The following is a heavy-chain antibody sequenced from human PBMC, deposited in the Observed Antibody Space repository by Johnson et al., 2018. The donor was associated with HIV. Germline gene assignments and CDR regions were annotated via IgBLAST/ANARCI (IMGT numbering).Heavy chain of an antibody. CDR2: ISWNSGRI. CDR3: AREGGIRGPSPVDAFDI. CDR1: GFTFDDYV. J-gene: IGHJ3*02. Sequence: EVQLVESGGGLVQPGGSLRRSCAASGFTFDDYVMHWVRQAPGKGLEWVSGISWNSGRIGYADSVKGRFTISRDNAKNSLYLQMNSLRAEDTAVYYCAREGGIRGPSPVDAFDIWGQGTMVTVST. V-gene: IGHV3-9*01. D-gene: IGHD3-16*01.